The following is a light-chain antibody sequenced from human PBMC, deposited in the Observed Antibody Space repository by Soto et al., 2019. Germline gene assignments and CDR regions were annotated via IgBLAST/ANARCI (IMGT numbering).Light chain of an antibody. J-gene: IGKJ3*01. CDR2: GAS. CDR3: QQYSSSPLFT. CDR1: QSVSSSY. Sequence: EIVLTQSPGTLSLSPGERATLSCRASQSVSSSYLAWYQQKPGQAPRLLIYGASSRATGIPDRFSGSGSGTDFTLTISRLEPEDLAVYYCQQYSSSPLFTFGPGTKVDIK. V-gene: IGKV3-20*01.